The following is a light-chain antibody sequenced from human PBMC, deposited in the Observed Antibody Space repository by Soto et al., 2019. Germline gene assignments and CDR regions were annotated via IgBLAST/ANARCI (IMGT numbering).Light chain of an antibody. J-gene: IGKJ1*01. CDR3: QHYKMYSPWT. CDR2: DVS. Sequence: DIQMPQPPSTVSAYVGDSVTITCRASQSITTWLAWYQQRPGKAPKLLIYDVSSLQSGVPSRFSGSGSGTEFTLTIRSLQPDDFANFYCQHYKMYSPWTFVQGTKGEIK. V-gene: IGKV1-5*01. CDR1: QSITTW.